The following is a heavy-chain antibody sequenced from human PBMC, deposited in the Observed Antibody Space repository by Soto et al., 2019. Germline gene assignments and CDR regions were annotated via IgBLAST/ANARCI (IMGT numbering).Heavy chain of an antibody. J-gene: IGHJ4*02. D-gene: IGHD1-26*01. CDR2: MSYDGSNE. CDR1: GFTLSHYA. CDR3: AKDGSHNFDY. V-gene: IGHV3-30*18. Sequence: QVQLVESGGGGVQPGRSLRLSCEAAGFTLSHYAIHWFRQAPGKGLEWVALMSYDGSNEYYADSVKGRFTISRDNSKNTLYLQMNSLRAEDTAVYYCAKDGSHNFDYWGQGTLVTVSS.